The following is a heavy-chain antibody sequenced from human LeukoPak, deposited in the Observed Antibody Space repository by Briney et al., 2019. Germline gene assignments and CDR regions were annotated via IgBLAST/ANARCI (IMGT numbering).Heavy chain of an antibody. V-gene: IGHV1-2*02. J-gene: IGHJ5*02. CDR2: INPNSGGT. D-gene: IGHD2-2*01. CDR1: GYTFTSYG. Sequence: ASVKVSCKASGYTFTSYGISWVRQAPGRGLEWMGWINPNSGGTNYAQKFQGRVTMTRDTSISTLYMDLSRLTSDDTAVYYCAREGCISNSCHVIGDDNWFDPWGQGTLLTVSS. CDR3: AREGCISNSCHVIGDDNWFDP.